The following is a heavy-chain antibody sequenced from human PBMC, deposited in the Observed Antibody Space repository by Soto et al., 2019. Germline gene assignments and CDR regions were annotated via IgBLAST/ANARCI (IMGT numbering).Heavy chain of an antibody. CDR1: DYTIPSSG. D-gene: IGHD2-15*01. Sequence: QVQLVQSGAEVKKPGASVKVSCKAPDYTIPSSGISWVRQAPGQGLEWMGWISGDSGDTNYAQRLQDRVTMTIDPSTSTVYMELRSLRYDDTAVYYCARGASPTYCSGGSCTLDDWGQGTLVTVSS. CDR3: ARGASPTYCSGGSCTLDD. CDR2: ISGDSGDT. V-gene: IGHV1-18*01. J-gene: IGHJ4*02.